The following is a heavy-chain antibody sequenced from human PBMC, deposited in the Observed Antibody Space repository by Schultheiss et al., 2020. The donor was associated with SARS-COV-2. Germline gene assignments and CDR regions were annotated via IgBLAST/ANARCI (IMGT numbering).Heavy chain of an antibody. CDR2: IYYSGST. CDR1: GGSISSYY. Sequence: SETLSLTCTVSGGSISSYYWSWIRQPPGKGLDWIGYIYYSGSTNYNSYLKCRVTISVDTSKNQFSLKLGSVTAADTSVYYCAGAHRGSNDAFDYWGQGTMVTVSS. V-gene: IGHV4-59*01. CDR3: AGAHRGSNDAFDY. D-gene: IGHD2-21*01. J-gene: IGHJ3*01.